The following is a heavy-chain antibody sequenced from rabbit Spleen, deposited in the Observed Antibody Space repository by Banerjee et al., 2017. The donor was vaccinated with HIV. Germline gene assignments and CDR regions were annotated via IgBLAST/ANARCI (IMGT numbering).Heavy chain of an antibody. CDR3: TRDDVSGYALDL. D-gene: IGHD1-1*01. CDR1: GFSFSSYYY. CDR2: VNIGSGSA. Sequence: QEQLVESGGGLVQPEGSLTLTCTASGFSFSSYYYMCWVRQAPGKGLEWIGCVNIGSGSAYYASWVISRFTISKTSSTTVTLQMTSLTVADTATYFCTRDDVSGYALDLWGPGTLVTVS. J-gene: IGHJ4*01. V-gene: IGHV1S45*01.